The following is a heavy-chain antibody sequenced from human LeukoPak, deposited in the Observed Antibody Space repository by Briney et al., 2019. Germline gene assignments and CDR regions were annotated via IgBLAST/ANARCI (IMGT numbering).Heavy chain of an antibody. D-gene: IGHD2-2*01. CDR2: ISAYNGNT. CDR1: GYTFTSYG. Sequence: ASVKVSCKASGYTFTSYGISWVRQAPGQGLEWMGWISAYNGNTNYAQKLQGRVTMTTDTSTSTAYMGLRSLRSDDTAVYYCARVLGVPAAKEYNWFDPWGQGTLVTVSS. V-gene: IGHV1-18*01. CDR3: ARVLGVPAAKEYNWFDP. J-gene: IGHJ5*02.